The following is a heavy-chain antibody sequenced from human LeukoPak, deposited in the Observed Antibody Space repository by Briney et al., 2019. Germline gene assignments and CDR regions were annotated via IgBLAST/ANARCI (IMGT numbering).Heavy chain of an antibody. Sequence: GGSLRLSCAASGFTFSTYGMHWVRQAPGKGLEWVAVISYDGSNKYYADSVKGRFTISRDNAKNSLYLQMNSLRAEDTAVYYCARESVPFYYYYYMDVWGKGTTVTVSS. J-gene: IGHJ6*03. CDR1: GFTFSTYG. CDR2: ISYDGSNK. CDR3: ARESVPFYYYYYMDV. V-gene: IGHV3-30*03.